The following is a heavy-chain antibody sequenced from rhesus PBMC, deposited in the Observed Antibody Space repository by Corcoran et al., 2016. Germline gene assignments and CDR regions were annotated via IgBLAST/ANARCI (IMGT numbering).Heavy chain of an antibody. J-gene: IGHJ4*01. D-gene: IGHD1-1*01. Sequence: QVQLQESGPGLVKPSETLFLTCAVSGGSISSSYYYWSWIRQALGKGLEWIGYISYGGSTSYNPSLKSRVTIARDTSKNQFSLKLSSVTAADTAVYYCARFPAALYVNVDYWGQGVLVTVSS. CDR1: GGSISSSYYY. CDR2: ISYGGST. CDR3: ARFPAALYVNVDY. V-gene: IGHV4-122*02.